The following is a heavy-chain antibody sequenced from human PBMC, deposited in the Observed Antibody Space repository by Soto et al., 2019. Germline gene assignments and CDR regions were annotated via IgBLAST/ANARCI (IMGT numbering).Heavy chain of an antibody. D-gene: IGHD1-7*01. CDR2: ISVSGGST. J-gene: IGHJ3*02. CDR3: AKGNSWSPALVLDI. V-gene: IGHV3-23*01. Sequence: SGGSLRLSCAASGFTFRSYAMNWVRQAPGNGLVLVSAISVSGGSTYYADSVKGRFTFSRDSSKNTLYLQMNSLRAEDTAVYYCAKGNSWSPALVLDIWGQGTMVTVSS. CDR1: GFTFRSYA.